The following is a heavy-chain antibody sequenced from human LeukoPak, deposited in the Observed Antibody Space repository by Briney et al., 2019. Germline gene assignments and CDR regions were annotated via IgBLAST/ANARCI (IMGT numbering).Heavy chain of an antibody. CDR3: ARCPRSYYDNRGYYYDAQIDY. D-gene: IGHD3-22*01. Sequence: SVTVSCKASGGTFSSYAISWVRQAPGQGLEWMGRIIPVLGIINYAQRFQGRVTITADKSTSTSYMELSSLRSEDTAVYYCARCPRSYYDNRGYYYDAQIDYWGQAPLVTVSS. J-gene: IGHJ4*02. CDR2: IIPVLGII. V-gene: IGHV1-69*04. CDR1: GGTFSSYA.